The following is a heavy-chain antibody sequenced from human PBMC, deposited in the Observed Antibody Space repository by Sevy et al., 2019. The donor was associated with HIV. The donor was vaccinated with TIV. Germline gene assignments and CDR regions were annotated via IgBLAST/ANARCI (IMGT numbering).Heavy chain of an antibody. CDR3: ARVLVGATEGRSYYYYYMDV. CDR2: ISAYNGNI. D-gene: IGHD1-26*01. Sequence: ASVKVSCKASGYTFTCYGISWVRQAPGQGLEWMGWISAYNGNINYAQMLQGRVTMTTDTSTSTAYMELMSLRSDDTAVYYCARVLVGATEGRSYYYYYMDVWGKGTTVTVSS. J-gene: IGHJ6*03. CDR1: GYTFTCYG. V-gene: IGHV1-18*04.